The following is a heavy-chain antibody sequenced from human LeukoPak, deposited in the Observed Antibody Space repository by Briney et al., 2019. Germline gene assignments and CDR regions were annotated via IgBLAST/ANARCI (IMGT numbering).Heavy chain of an antibody. D-gene: IGHD3-10*01. Sequence: SETLSLTCAVYGGSFSCYYWSWIRQPPGKGLEWIGEINHSGSTNYNPSLKSRVTISVDTSKNQFSLKLSSVTAADTAVYYCARHYKNYYGSGSYIGSFDYWGQGTLVTVSS. CDR2: INHSGST. J-gene: IGHJ4*02. CDR1: GGSFSCYY. CDR3: ARHYKNYYGSGSYIGSFDY. V-gene: IGHV4-34*01.